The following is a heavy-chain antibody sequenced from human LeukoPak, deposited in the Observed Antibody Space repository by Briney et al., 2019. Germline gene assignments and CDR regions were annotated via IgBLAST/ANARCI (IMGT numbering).Heavy chain of an antibody. D-gene: IGHD3-10*01. CDR1: GGSISSGGYS. V-gene: IGHV4-30-2*01. CDR2: IYHSGST. J-gene: IGHJ4*02. CDR3: ARGDHYGSGSYYKGGFDY. Sequence: SETLSLTCAVSGGSISSGGYSWSWIRQPPGKGPEWIGYIYHSGSTYYNPSLKSRVTISVDRSKNQFSLKLSSVTAADTAVYYCARGDHYGSGSYYKGGFDYWGQGTLVTVSS.